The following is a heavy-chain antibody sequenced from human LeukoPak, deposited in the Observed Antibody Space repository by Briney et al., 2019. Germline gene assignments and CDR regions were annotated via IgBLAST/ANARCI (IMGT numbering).Heavy chain of an antibody. CDR1: GFTFSRYT. CDR2: IYSGGNT. D-gene: IGHD3-9*01. J-gene: IGHJ4*02. Sequence: PGGSLRLSCAASGFTFSRYTMNWVRQAPGKGLEWVSIIYSGGNTYYADSVQGRFTVSRDNSKNTLYLQMNSLRVEDTAVYYCASPSNFLTGYYNFDCWGQGTLVAVSS. V-gene: IGHV3-66*01. CDR3: ASPSNFLTGYYNFDC.